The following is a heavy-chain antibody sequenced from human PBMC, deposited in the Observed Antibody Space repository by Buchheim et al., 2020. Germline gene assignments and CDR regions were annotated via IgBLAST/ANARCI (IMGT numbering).Heavy chain of an antibody. CDR3: ARDLTIAVAALDY. Sequence: QVQLVESGGGVVQPGRSLRLSCAASGFTFSSYAMHWVRQAPGKGLEWVAVISYDGSNKYYADSVKGRFTISRDNSKNTLYLQMNSLRAEDTAVYYCARDLTIAVAALDYWGQGTL. J-gene: IGHJ4*02. CDR1: GFTFSSYA. D-gene: IGHD6-19*01. V-gene: IGHV3-30-3*01. CDR2: ISYDGSNK.